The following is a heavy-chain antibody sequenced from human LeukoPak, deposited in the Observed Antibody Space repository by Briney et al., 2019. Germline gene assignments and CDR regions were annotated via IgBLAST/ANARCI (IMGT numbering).Heavy chain of an antibody. D-gene: IGHD3-9*01. V-gene: IGHV3-21*01. J-gene: IGHJ4*02. CDR1: GFTFGTYA. CDR3: ARDSFDSGSSPSDF. Sequence: PGESRRLSCAASGFTFGTYAMSWVRQPPGKGLEWVSSIDSSGYISYADSVKGRFTISRDNARNSLFLQMSSLRDDDTAVYYCARDSFDSGSSPSDFWGQGTLVTVSS. CDR2: IDSSGYI.